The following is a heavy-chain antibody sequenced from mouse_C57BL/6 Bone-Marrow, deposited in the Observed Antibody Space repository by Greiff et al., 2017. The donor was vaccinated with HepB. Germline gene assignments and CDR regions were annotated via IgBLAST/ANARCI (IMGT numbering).Heavy chain of an antibody. Sequence: EVQLQESGGDLVKPGGSLKLSCAASGFTFSSYGMSWVRQTPDKRLEWVATISSGGSYTYYPDSVKGRFTISRDNAKNTLYLQMSSLKSEDTAMYYCARLITTVVYWYFDVWGTGTTVTVSS. J-gene: IGHJ1*03. V-gene: IGHV5-6*01. CDR3: ARLITTVVYWYFDV. CDR2: ISSGGSYT. CDR1: GFTFSSYG. D-gene: IGHD1-1*01.